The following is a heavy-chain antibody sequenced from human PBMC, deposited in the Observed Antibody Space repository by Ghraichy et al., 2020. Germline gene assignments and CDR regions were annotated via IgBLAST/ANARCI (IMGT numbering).Heavy chain of an antibody. Sequence: GGSLRLSCAASGFTFDDYAMHWVRQAPGKGLEWVSGISWNSGSIGFADSVKGRFTISRDNAKNSLYLQMNSLRAEDTALYYCAKDMKAYCINGICYSKYYYGMDVWGQGTTVTVSS. CDR1: GFTFDDYA. D-gene: IGHD2-8*01. V-gene: IGHV3-9*01. CDR3: AKDMKAYCINGICYSKYYYGMDV. J-gene: IGHJ6*02. CDR2: ISWNSGSI.